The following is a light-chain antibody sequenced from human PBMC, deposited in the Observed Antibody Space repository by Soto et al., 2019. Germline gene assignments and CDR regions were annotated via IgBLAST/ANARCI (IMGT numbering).Light chain of an antibody. Sequence: DIQMTQSPSTLSASVGDRVTITCRASQSIYSWLAWYQQKPGKAPKLLIYKASSLQSGVPSRFSGSGFWTEFTLTISSLQPDDFATYSCQQYDTYRTFGQGTKVEI. J-gene: IGKJ1*01. CDR3: QQYDTYRT. V-gene: IGKV1-5*03. CDR1: QSIYSW. CDR2: KAS.